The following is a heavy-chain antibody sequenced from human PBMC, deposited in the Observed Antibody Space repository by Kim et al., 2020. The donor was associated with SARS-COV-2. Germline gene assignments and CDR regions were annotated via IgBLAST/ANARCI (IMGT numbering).Heavy chain of an antibody. CDR1: GGTFSRYS. CDR3: ARERRGYSYGINWFDP. D-gene: IGHD5-18*01. CDR2: IIPTVGTV. Sequence: SVKVSCKASGGTFSRYSISWVRQAPGQGLEWMGRIIPTVGTVDYAQKFQGRVTITADKSPSTAYMEVNSLTSEDTAVYYCARERRGYSYGINWFDPWGQRTLVTVSS. J-gene: IGHJ5*02. V-gene: IGHV1-69*08.